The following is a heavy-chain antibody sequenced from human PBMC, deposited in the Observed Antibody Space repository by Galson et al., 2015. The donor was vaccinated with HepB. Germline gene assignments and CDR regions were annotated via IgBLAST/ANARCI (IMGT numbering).Heavy chain of an antibody. V-gene: IGHV3-48*01. CDR3: ARSYYDSSGPAPTDY. CDR2: ISSSSSTI. CDR1: GFTFSSYS. J-gene: IGHJ4*02. Sequence: SLRLSCAASGFTFSSYSMNWVRQAPGKGLEWVSYISSSSSTIYYADSVKGRFTISRDNAKNSLYLQMNSLRAEDTAVYYCARSYYDSSGPAPTDYWGQGTLVTVSS. D-gene: IGHD3-22*01.